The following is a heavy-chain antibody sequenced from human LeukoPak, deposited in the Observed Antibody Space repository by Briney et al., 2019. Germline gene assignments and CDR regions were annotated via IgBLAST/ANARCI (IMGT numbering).Heavy chain of an antibody. CDR2: IYFSGST. J-gene: IGHJ4*02. CDR1: VGSIISTSDD. CDR3: ASLSIVGATGAPN. D-gene: IGHD1-26*01. V-gene: IGHV4-39*01. Sequence: PSETLSLTCTVPVGSIISTSDDSGWIRQPPGNGLDRIGNIYFSGSTYYNPSVKSRITISVDTSKNQFSLRLTSVTAADTAVYYCASLSIVGATGAPNWGQGTLVTVSS.